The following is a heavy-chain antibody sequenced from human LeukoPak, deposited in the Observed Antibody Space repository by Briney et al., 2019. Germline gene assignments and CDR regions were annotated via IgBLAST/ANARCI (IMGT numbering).Heavy chain of an antibody. V-gene: IGHV1-2*02. Sequence: ASVKVSCKASGYTFTGYFIHWVRQAPGQGLEWMGWINPNNGGTNYAQKFQGRVTMTRDTSISTAYMELSRLRSDETAAYHCVTVEPGGGRDYWGQGTLVTVSS. J-gene: IGHJ4*02. D-gene: IGHD3-16*01. CDR1: GYTFTGYF. CDR2: INPNNGGT. CDR3: VTVEPGGGRDY.